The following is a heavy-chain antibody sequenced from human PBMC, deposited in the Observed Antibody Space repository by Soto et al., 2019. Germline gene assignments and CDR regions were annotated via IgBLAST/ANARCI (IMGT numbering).Heavy chain of an antibody. CDR3: ARDTSNYFDF. CDR2: ISTYNGNT. D-gene: IGHD2-2*01. CDR1: GYTFNTYY. V-gene: IGHV1-18*01. Sequence: SVKVSCKTSGYTFNTYYISWLRQAPGQGLEWIGWISTYNGNTNYVPKFQGRITMTTDTSTSTAYMELRSLRSDDTALYFCARDTSNYFDFWGQGNPVTVSS. J-gene: IGHJ4*02.